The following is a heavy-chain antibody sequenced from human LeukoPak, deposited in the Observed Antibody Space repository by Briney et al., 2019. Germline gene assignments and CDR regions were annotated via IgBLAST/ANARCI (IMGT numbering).Heavy chain of an antibody. D-gene: IGHD3-3*01. J-gene: IGHJ6*03. CDR1: GGSISSYY. CDR2: IYYSGST. CDR3: ARARRVYYYYYYMDV. Sequence: SETLSLTCTVSGGSISSYYWSWIRQPPGKGLEWIGYIYYSGSTNYNPSLKSRVTISVDTSKNQFSLKLSSVTAADTAVYYCARARRVYYYYYYMDVWGKGTTVTVSS. V-gene: IGHV4-59*01.